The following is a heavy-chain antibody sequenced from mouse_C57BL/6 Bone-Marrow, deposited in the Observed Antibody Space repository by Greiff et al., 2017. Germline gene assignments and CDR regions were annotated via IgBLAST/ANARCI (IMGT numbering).Heavy chain of an antibody. D-gene: IGHD2-4*01. CDR2: INPNYGTT. Sequence: VQLQQSGPELVKPGASVKISCKASGYSFTDYNMHWVKQSNGKSLEWIGVINPNYGTTSYNQKFKGKATLTVDQSSSTAYMQLNSLTSEDSAVYDGERGYDYDYAKDYWDQGKAVTVTA. V-gene: IGHV1-39*01. CDR3: ERGYDYDYAKDY. CDR1: GYSFTDYN. J-gene: IGHJ4*01.